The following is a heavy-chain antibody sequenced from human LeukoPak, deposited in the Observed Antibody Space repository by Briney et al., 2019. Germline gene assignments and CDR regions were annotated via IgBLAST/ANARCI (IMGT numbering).Heavy chain of an antibody. CDR2: IRSKAYGGTT. Sequence: GGSLRLSCTASGFTFGDYAMSWFRQAPGKGLEWVGFIRSKAYGGTTEYAASVKGRFTISRDDSKSIAYLQMNSLKTEDTAVYYCTRVPFVTMIVVARWSFDYWGQGTLVTVSS. J-gene: IGHJ4*02. CDR1: GFTFGDYA. D-gene: IGHD3-22*01. V-gene: IGHV3-49*03. CDR3: TRVPFVTMIVVARWSFDY.